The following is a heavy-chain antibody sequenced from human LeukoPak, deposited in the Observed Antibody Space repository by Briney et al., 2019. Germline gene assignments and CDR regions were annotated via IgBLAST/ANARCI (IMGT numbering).Heavy chain of an antibody. Sequence: GGSLSLSCAASGFIFSNYGMHWVRQAPGKGLEWVAFIRFDGSNEYYADSVKGRFTISRDNSKNTLFLQMNSLGAEDTAVYYCAKDRPYQRYFDWGFDYWGQGTLVTVSS. CDR2: IRFDGSNE. D-gene: IGHD3-9*01. CDR1: GFIFSNYG. V-gene: IGHV3-30*02. J-gene: IGHJ4*02. CDR3: AKDRPYQRYFDWGFDY.